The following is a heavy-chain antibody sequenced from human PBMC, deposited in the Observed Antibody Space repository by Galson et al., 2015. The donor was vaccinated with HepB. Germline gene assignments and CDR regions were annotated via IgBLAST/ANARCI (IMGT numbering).Heavy chain of an antibody. V-gene: IGHV3-7*03. Sequence: SLRLSCAGSGFTFSFYWMSWVRQVPGKGLQWVANINQAGTEEYYVDSVRGRFTVSRDNSKNSVYLQINGLRAEDTAIYYCVRDLLSVGYWGQGTLVAASS. D-gene: IGHD2-15*01. CDR2: INQAGTEE. CDR3: VRDLLSVGY. CDR1: GFTFSFYW. J-gene: IGHJ4*02.